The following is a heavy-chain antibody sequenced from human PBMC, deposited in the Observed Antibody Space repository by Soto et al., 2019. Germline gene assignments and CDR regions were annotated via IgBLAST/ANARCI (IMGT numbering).Heavy chain of an antibody. D-gene: IGHD3-3*01. V-gene: IGHV4-39*01. Sequence: SETLSLTCIVFDGSINNVNYYCGLIRQPPGKGLEWIGIIFYNGFTYYSPSLKSRVTISVDTSKNQFSLKLTSVTAADTAVYYCARQDDFWSGSGWFDPWGQGTLVTVSS. CDR3: ARQDDFWSGSGWFDP. CDR1: DGSINNVNYY. CDR2: IFYNGFT. J-gene: IGHJ5*02.